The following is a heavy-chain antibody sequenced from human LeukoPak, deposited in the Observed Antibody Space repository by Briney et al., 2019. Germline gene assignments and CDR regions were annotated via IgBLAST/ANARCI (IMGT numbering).Heavy chain of an antibody. V-gene: IGHV3-53*01. D-gene: IGHD2/OR15-2a*01. Sequence: GGSLRLSCAVSGFTVSSNYMSWVRQAPGKGLEWVSVIYSGGGTYYADSVKGRFTISRDNSKNTLYLQMNSLGAEDTAVYYCTREQPRLFACFDPWGQGTLVTVSS. CDR3: TREQPRLFACFDP. CDR2: IYSGGGT. CDR1: GFTVSSNY. J-gene: IGHJ5*02.